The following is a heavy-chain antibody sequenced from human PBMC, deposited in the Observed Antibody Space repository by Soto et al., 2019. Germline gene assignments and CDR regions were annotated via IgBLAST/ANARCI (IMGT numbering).Heavy chain of an antibody. CDR3: ARDPHRDGWINAFDV. CDR2: TYYRSKWYY. J-gene: IGHJ3*01. Sequence: SPTLSLTCAISGDSVSGNSAAWNWIRQSPSRGLEWLGRTYYRSKWYYDYATSVKSRITINPDISKNQFSLHLDSVTPEDTAMYWCARDPHRDGWINAFDVWGQGTMVTVSS. CDR1: GDSVSGNSAA. V-gene: IGHV6-1*01. D-gene: IGHD6-19*01.